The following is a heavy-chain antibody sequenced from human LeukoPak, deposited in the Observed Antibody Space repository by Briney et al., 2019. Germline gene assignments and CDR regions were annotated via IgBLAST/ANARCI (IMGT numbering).Heavy chain of an antibody. Sequence: PGGSLRLSCATSGFTFSSYAMHWVRQAPGKGLEWVAVISYDGSNKYYADSVKGRFTISRDNSKNTLYLQMNSLRAEDTAVYYCARDPARMVYAIVDYFDYWGQGTLVTVSS. CDR2: ISYDGSNK. J-gene: IGHJ4*02. CDR1: GFTFSSYA. D-gene: IGHD2-8*01. CDR3: ARDPARMVYAIVDYFDY. V-gene: IGHV3-30-3*01.